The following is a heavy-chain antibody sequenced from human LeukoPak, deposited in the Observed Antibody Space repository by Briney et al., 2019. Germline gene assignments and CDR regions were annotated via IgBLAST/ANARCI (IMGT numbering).Heavy chain of an antibody. D-gene: IGHD2-2*01. Sequence: GGSPRLSCAASGFTFSSYGMHWVRQAPGKGLEWVAFIRYDGSNKYYADSVKGRFTISRDNSKNTLYLQMNSLRAEDTAVYYCAKELGYCSSTSCHYWGQGTLVTVSS. CDR2: IRYDGSNK. CDR3: AKELGYCSSTSCHY. V-gene: IGHV3-30*02. CDR1: GFTFSSYG. J-gene: IGHJ4*02.